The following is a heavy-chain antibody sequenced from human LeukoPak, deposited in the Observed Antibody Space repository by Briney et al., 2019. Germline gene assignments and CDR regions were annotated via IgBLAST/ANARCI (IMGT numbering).Heavy chain of an antibody. CDR1: GFTFSSYG. V-gene: IGHV3-33*01. Sequence: PGRSLRLSCAASGFTFSSYGMHWVRQAPGKGLEWVAVIWYDGSNKYYADSVKGRFTISRDNSKNTLYLQINSLRAEDTAVYYCASKTPGYSSSWFDAFDIWGQGTMVTVSS. J-gene: IGHJ3*02. D-gene: IGHD6-13*01. CDR3: ASKTPGYSSSWFDAFDI. CDR2: IWYDGSNK.